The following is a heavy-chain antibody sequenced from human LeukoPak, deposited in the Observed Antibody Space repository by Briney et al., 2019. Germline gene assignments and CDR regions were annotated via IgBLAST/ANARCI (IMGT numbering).Heavy chain of an antibody. CDR2: ISSSGSTI. CDR1: GFTFSDYY. J-gene: IGHJ3*02. CDR3: ARADSSGPNAGAFDI. V-gene: IGHV3-11*01. D-gene: IGHD6-19*01. Sequence: PGGSLRLSCAASGFTFSDYYMSWIRQAPGKGLEWVSYISSSGSTIYYADSVKGRFTISRDNAKNSLYLQMNSLRAEDTAVYYCARADSSGPNAGAFDIWGQGTMVTVSS.